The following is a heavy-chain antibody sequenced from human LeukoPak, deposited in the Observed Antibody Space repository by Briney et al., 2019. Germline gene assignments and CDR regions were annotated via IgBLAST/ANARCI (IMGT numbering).Heavy chain of an antibody. J-gene: IGHJ6*02. CDR3: TGDLWALWFGDYYYYGMDV. D-gene: IGHD3-10*01. V-gene: IGHV3-49*03. CDR1: GFTFGDYA. CDR2: IRSKAYGGTT. Sequence: GGSLRLSCTASGFTFGDYAMSWFRQAPGKGLEWVGFIRSKAYGGTTEYAASVKGRFTISRDDSKSIAYLQMNSLKTEDTAVYYCTGDLWALWFGDYYYYGMDVWGQGTTVTVSS.